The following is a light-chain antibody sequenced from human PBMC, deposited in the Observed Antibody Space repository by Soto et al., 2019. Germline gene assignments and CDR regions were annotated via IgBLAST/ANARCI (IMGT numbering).Light chain of an antibody. CDR1: SSNIGAGFD. V-gene: IGLV1-40*01. J-gene: IGLJ3*02. CDR2: GNS. Sequence: QSVLTQPPSVSGAPGQRVTISCTGSSSNIGAGFDVHWYRQLPGTSPKLLIFGNSNRPSGVPDRFSGARSGTLASLAITGLQAEDEADYYCQSYDTSLRGGVFGGGTKLTVL. CDR3: QSYDTSLRGGV.